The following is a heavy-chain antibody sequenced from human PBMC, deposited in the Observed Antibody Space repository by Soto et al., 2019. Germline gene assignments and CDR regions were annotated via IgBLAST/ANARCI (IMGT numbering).Heavy chain of an antibody. CDR3: VRDYYDTSGYPNTFDM. Sequence: GGSLRLSCAASGFTLSRHTMNWVRQAPGKGLEWVSFIGSRTSDIYYADSVKGRFTVSRDNAKNSLYLDLTRLRAEDTAVYFCVRDYYDTSGYPNTFDMWGQGTMVTVSS. J-gene: IGHJ3*02. CDR1: GFTLSRHT. D-gene: IGHD3-22*01. V-gene: IGHV3-21*01. CDR2: IGSRTSDI.